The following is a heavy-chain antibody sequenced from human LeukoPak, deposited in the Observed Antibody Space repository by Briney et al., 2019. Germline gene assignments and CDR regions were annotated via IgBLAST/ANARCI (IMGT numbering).Heavy chain of an antibody. CDR2: IRSSSSTI. V-gene: IGHV3-48*01. D-gene: IGHD3-22*01. J-gene: IGHJ4*02. CDR3: ARVVGYYYHSSGYSPSKY. Sequence: GSLRLSFVASGFTFSSYSMSWVRQAPGKGLEWVSYIRSSSSTIYYADSVKGRFTISRDNAKNSLYLHMNSLRAEDTAVYYCARVVGYYYHSSGYSPSKYWGQGTLVTVSS. CDR1: GFTFSSYS.